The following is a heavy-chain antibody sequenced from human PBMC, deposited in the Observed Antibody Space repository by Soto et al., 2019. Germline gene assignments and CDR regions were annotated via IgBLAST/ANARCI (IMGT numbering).Heavy chain of an antibody. D-gene: IGHD2-2*01. CDR2: INPSGDTT. V-gene: IGHV1-46*01. Sequence: QVHLVQSGAEVKKPGASVKVSCKASGYTFSNYWMHWVRQAPGQGLEWMGIINPSGDTTNYAQKFQGRVTVSRDTSTSTVYMELSSLRSEDTAVYYCARDNSRAFDIVVVPPTTSWWFDPWGQGTLVIVSS. J-gene: IGHJ5*02. CDR1: GYTFSNYW. CDR3: ARDNSRAFDIVVVPPTTSWWFDP.